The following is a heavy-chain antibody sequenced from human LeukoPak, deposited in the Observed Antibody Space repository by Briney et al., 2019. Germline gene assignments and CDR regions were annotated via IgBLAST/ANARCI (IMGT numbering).Heavy chain of an antibody. D-gene: IGHD5-24*01. Sequence: ERSLRLSCAASGFTFSSYGMHWVRQAPGKGLEWVAVIWYDGSNKYYADSVKGRFTISRDNSKYTLYLQMNSLRAEDTAVYYCARAPGWQAYFDYWGQGTLVTVSS. CDR1: GFTFSSYG. CDR3: ARAPGWQAYFDY. J-gene: IGHJ4*02. CDR2: IWYDGSNK. V-gene: IGHV3-33*01.